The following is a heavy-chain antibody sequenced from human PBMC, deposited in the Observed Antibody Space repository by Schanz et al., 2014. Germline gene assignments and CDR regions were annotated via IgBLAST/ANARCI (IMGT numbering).Heavy chain of an antibody. CDR2: ISGTGGDDT. J-gene: IGHJ4*02. CDR1: GFSFGTYA. CDR3: AKYRGYYRVSGSYRELEY. V-gene: IGHV3-23*04. Sequence: EVQLVDSGGGLVKPGGSLRLSCTASGFSFGTYAMSWVRQAPGKGLLWVSSISGTGGDDTYYADSVKGRFTISRDNSKNTLYLQMNSLRPEDTAVYYCAKYRGYYRVSGSYRELEYWGQGTLVTVSS. D-gene: IGHD3-10*01.